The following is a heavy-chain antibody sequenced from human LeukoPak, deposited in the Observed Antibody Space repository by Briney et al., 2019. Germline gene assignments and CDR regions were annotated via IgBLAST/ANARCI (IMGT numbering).Heavy chain of an antibody. D-gene: IGHD5-12*01. CDR2: IWYDGSNK. Sequence: GSLRLSCAASGFTFSSYGMHWVRQAPGKGLEWVAVIWYDGSNKYYADSVKGRFTISRDNSKNTLYLQMNSLRAEDTAVYYCARTAYVDIVATIDPYGMDVWGQGTTVTVSS. J-gene: IGHJ6*02. CDR3: ARTAYVDIVATIDPYGMDV. CDR1: GFTFSSYG. V-gene: IGHV3-33*01.